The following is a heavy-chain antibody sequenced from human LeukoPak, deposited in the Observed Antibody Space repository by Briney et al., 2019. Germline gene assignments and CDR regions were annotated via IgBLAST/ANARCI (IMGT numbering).Heavy chain of an antibody. Sequence: ASVKVSCKVSEYTLTELSMHWVRQAPGKGLEWMGGFDPEDGETIYAQKFQGRVTMTEDTSTDTAYMELSSLRSEDTAVYYCAKYNWNSHDAFDIWGQGTMVTVSS. V-gene: IGHV1-24*01. CDR3: AKYNWNSHDAFDI. J-gene: IGHJ3*02. D-gene: IGHD1-1*01. CDR2: FDPEDGET. CDR1: EYTLTELS.